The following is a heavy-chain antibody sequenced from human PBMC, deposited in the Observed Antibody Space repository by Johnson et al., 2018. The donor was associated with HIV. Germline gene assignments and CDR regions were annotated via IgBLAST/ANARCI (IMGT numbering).Heavy chain of an antibody. CDR3: AREGGTFYDSSGSLAFDI. CDR2: ISYDGSNK. V-gene: IGHV3-30-3*01. D-gene: IGHD3-22*01. Sequence: QVQLVESGGGLIQPGGSLRLSCAASGFTVSSNYMSWVRQAPGKGLEWVAIISYDGSNKYYADSVKGRFTISRDNSKNTLYLQMNRLRAEDTAVYYCAREGGTFYDSSGSLAFDIVGQGTMVAVSS. J-gene: IGHJ3*02. CDR1: GFTVSSNY.